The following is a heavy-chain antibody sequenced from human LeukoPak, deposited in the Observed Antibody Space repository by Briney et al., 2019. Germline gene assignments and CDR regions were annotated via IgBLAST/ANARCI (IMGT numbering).Heavy chain of an antibody. CDR3: ARGEIEYCSSTSCYLFDY. J-gene: IGHJ4*02. CDR2: MNPNSGRT. CDR1: GYTLTSYD. D-gene: IGHD2-2*01. Sequence: ASVKVSCKASGYTLTSYDINWVRQATGQGLEWMGWMNPNSGRTGYAQNFQGRITITRNTSISTAYMELSSLRSEDTAVYYSARGEIEYCSSTSCYLFDYWGQGTLVTVSS. V-gene: IGHV1-8*01.